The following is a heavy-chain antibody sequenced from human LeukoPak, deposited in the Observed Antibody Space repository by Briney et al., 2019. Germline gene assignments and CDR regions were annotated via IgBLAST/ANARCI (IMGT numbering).Heavy chain of an antibody. D-gene: IGHD2/OR15-2a*01. CDR2: ISGSDGNT. CDR1: GFTFSSYA. V-gene: IGHV3-23*01. Sequence: GGSLRLSCAASGFTFSSYAMGWVRQAPGKGLEWVSGISGSDGNTYYADSVKGRFTISRENSKNTLYLQMNSLRAEDTAVYYCAKDSAKKYDDYWGQGTLVTVSS. CDR3: AKDSAKKYDDY. J-gene: IGHJ4*02.